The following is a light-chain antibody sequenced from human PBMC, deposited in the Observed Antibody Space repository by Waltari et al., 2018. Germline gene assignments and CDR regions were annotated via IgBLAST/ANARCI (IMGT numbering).Light chain of an antibody. CDR3: SSYATSNNLV. CDR2: EVS. CDR1: SSDVGGYNY. Sequence: QSALTQPPSASGSPGQSVTISCTGTSSDVGGYNYVSWYQQHPGKAPKLMIYEVSKRPPRVPDRFSGSKSGNTASLTVSGLQAEDEADYYCSSYATSNNLVFGGGTKLTVL. V-gene: IGLV2-8*01. J-gene: IGLJ3*02.